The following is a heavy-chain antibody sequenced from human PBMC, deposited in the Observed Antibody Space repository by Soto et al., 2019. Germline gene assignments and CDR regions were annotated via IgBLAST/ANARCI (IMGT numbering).Heavy chain of an antibody. CDR1: GYTFTSYD. J-gene: IGHJ6*02. CDR3: ARTPMVRGVINYYGMDV. V-gene: IGHV1-8*01. D-gene: IGHD3-10*01. Sequence: QVQLVQSGAEVKKPGASVKVSCKASGYTFTSYDINWVRQATGQGLEWMGWMNPNSGNTGYAQKFQGRVTMTRNTSISTAYMELSSLRSEDTAVYYCARTPMVRGVINYYGMDVWGQGTTVTVSS. CDR2: MNPNSGNT.